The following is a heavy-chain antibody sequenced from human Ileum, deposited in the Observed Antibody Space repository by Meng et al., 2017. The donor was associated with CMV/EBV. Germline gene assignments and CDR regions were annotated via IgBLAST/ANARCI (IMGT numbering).Heavy chain of an antibody. CDR3: ARGGYYGSGGYYA. CDR1: GYTFTDYY. CDR2: INPNSGGT. J-gene: IGHJ5*02. D-gene: IGHD3-10*01. Sequence: ASVKVSCKASGYTFTDYYMHWVRQAPGQGLEWMGWINPNSGGTNYAQKFQGRVTMTRDTSISTAYMELSGLRFDDTAVYYCARGGYYGSGGYYAWGQGTLVTVSS. V-gene: IGHV1-2*02.